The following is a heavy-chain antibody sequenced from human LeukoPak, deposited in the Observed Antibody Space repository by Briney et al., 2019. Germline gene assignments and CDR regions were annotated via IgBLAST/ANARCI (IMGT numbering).Heavy chain of an antibody. CDR2: IIPIFGTA. D-gene: IGHD4-17*01. Sequence: GASVKVSCKASGGTFSSYAISWVRQAPGQGLEWMGGIIPIFGTANYAQKFQGRVTITADKSTSTAYMALSSLRSEDTAVYYCASWQMTTVTTLAFDIWGQGTMVTVSS. CDR1: GGTFSSYA. J-gene: IGHJ3*02. CDR3: ASWQMTTVTTLAFDI. V-gene: IGHV1-69*06.